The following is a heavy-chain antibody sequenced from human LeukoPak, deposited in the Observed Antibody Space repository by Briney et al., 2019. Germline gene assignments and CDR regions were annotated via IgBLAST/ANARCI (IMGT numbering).Heavy chain of an antibody. CDR2: INPKSGGT. V-gene: IGHV1-2*02. J-gene: IGHJ4*02. CDR3: VPSANYYYFDY. D-gene: IGHD4/OR15-4a*01. Sequence: ASVKVSCTAAGYTFTGNYMHWVRQAHGLGSEWMAWINPKSGGTSYLQKCQGRLTMTRDTSISTAYMELSRLRSDDTAVYYCVPSANYYYFDYWGQGTLVTVSS. CDR1: GYTFTGNY.